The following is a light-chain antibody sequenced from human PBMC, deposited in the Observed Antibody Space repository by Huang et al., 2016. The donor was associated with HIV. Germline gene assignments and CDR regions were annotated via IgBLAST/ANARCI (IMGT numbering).Light chain of an antibody. CDR2: EAS. J-gene: IGKJ2*01. CDR1: EGVSSN. V-gene: IGKV3-15*01. CDR3: QQYSNWPPFT. Sequence: EVVMTQSPATLSVSPGERATLSCRASEGVSSNLAWYQQKPGQAPRLLIYEASTRATGIPARFSGSGSGTEFTLTISSLQSEDFAVYYCQQYSNWPPFTFGQGTNLEIK.